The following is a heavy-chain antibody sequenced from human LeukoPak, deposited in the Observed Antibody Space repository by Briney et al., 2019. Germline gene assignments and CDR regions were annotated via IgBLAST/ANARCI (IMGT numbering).Heavy chain of an antibody. CDR1: GGSISSSSYY. CDR3: ARARVWFGEFDY. V-gene: IGHV4-39*07. J-gene: IGHJ4*02. Sequence: SETLSLTCTVSGGSISSSSYYWGWIRQPPGKGLEWIGSIYYSGSTYYNASLKSRVTISVDTSKNQFSLKLSSVTAADTAVYYCARARVWFGEFDYWGQGTLVTVSS. CDR2: IYYSGST. D-gene: IGHD3-10*01.